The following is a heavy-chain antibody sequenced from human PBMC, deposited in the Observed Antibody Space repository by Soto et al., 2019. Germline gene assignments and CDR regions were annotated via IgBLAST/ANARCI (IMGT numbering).Heavy chain of an antibody. Sequence: VQLVESGGGVVQPGRSLRLSCAASGFTFSSYAMHWVRQAPGKGLEWVAVISYDGSDQYYADSVKGRFTISRDNSKNALNLQMNSLRADDTAVYYCAKALGELSPESYDYWGQGTLITVSS. D-gene: IGHD3-16*02. J-gene: IGHJ4*02. CDR1: GFTFSSYA. CDR3: AKALGELSPESYDY. V-gene: IGHV3-30*18. CDR2: ISYDGSDQ.